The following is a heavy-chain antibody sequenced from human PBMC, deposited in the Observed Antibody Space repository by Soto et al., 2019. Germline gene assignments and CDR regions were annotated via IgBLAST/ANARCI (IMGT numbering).Heavy chain of an antibody. Sequence: EVQLVESGGGLVKPGASLRLSCAASDLSFGNAYINWVRQAPGKGLEWVGRIKSKTDGGTIDYAAPVKGRFIISRDDSSNTVYLQMNSLKTEDTAVYYCTTRGALGYWGQGTLVTVSS. CDR1: DLSFGNAY. CDR3: TTRGALGY. D-gene: IGHD2-15*01. V-gene: IGHV3-15*07. CDR2: IKSKTDGGTI. J-gene: IGHJ4*02.